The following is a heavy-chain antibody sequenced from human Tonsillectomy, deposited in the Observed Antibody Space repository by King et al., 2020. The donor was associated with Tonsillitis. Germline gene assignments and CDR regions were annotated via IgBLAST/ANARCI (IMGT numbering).Heavy chain of an antibody. CDR2: ISYDGRLK. J-gene: IGHJ4*02. D-gene: IGHD1-1*01. CDR1: GLTFSDYR. Sequence: VQLVESGGGVVQPGRSLRLSCAASGLTFSDYRIHWVRQAPGKGLEWLAVISYDGRLKDYADSVKGRFTISRDNSKNTLYLQMNTLRPEDTAMYYCARITGTALDSWGQGTLVTVSS. V-gene: IGHV3-30-3*01. CDR3: ARITGTALDS.